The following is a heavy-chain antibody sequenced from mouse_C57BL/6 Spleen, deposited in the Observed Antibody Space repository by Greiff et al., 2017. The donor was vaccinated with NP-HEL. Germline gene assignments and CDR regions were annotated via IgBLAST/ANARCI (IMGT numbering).Heavy chain of an antibody. D-gene: IGHD4-1*01. CDR2: ISSGSSTI. CDR1: GFTFSDYG. J-gene: IGHJ2*01. Sequence: EVQLVESGGGLVKPGGSLKLSCAAPGFTFSDYGMHWFRQALEKGLEWVAYISSGSSTIYYADTVKGRFTISSDNAKNTLFLQMTSLRSEDTAMYYCARTLGWVDYWGQGTTLTVSS. CDR3: ARTLGWVDY. V-gene: IGHV5-17*01.